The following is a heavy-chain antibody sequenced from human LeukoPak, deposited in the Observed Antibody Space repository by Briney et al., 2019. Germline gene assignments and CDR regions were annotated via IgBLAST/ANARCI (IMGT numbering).Heavy chain of an antibody. CDR1: GGTFSSYA. Sequence: SVKVSCKASGGTFSSYAISWVQQAPGQGLEWMGRIIPIFGTANYAQKFQGRVTITADESTITAYMELSSLRSEDTAVYYCARDSPLEWLQGIYYYYYMDVWGKGTTVTVSS. J-gene: IGHJ6*03. V-gene: IGHV1-69*13. CDR3: ARDSPLEWLQGIYYYYYMDV. D-gene: IGHD3-3*01. CDR2: IIPIFGTA.